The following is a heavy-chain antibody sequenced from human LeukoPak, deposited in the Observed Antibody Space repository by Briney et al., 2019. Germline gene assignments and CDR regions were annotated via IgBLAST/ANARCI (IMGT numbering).Heavy chain of an antibody. V-gene: IGHV1-2*02. CDR2: INPNSGGT. Sequence: GASVQVSCKASGYTFTGYYMHWVRQAPGQGLEWMGWINPNSGGTNYARKFQGRVTMTRDTSISTAYMELSRLRSDDTAVYYCARGAGYSSSWYYYWGQGTLVTVSS. J-gene: IGHJ4*02. D-gene: IGHD6-13*01. CDR3: ARGAGYSSSWYYY. CDR1: GYTFTGYY.